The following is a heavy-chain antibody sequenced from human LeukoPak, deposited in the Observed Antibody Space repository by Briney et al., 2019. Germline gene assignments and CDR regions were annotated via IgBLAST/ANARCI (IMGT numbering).Heavy chain of an antibody. CDR2: IIPIFGTA. CDR1: GGTFSSYA. CDR3: ARTPPECSGGSCYWGLAFGPFDY. V-gene: IGHV1-69*13. Sequence: SVKVSCKASGGTFSSYAISRVRQAPGQGLEWMGGIIPIFGTANYAQKFQGRVTITADESTSTAYMELSSLRSEDTAVYYCARTPPECSGGSCYWGLAFGPFDYWGQGTLVTVSS. J-gene: IGHJ4*02. D-gene: IGHD2-15*01.